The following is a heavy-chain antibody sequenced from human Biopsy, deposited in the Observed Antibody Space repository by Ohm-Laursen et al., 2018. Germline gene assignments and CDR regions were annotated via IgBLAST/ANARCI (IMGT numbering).Heavy chain of an antibody. Sequence: GTLSFTCTVSGDSVTKYYWSWIRQPPGKGLEWIGHIYYSVMTNYNPSPQSRVSISVDTSRNQVSLTLSSVTAADTAVYYCARDSGILNYGNFKYYHYYGMDVWGQGTKVTVSS. CDR3: ARDSGILNYGNFKYYHYYGMDV. J-gene: IGHJ6*02. CDR1: GDSVTKYY. V-gene: IGHV4-59*02. D-gene: IGHD4-11*01. CDR2: IYYSVMT.